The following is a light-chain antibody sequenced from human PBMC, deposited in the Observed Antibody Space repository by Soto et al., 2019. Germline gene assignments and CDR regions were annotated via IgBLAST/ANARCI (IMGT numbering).Light chain of an antibody. V-gene: IGLV2-14*01. Sequence: QSALTQPASVSGSPGQSITISCTGTSSDVGGYNYVSWYQHHPGKAPKLMIFEVSNRPSEVSNRFSGSKSGNTASLTISGLQAEDEADYYCSSFTSKSTLIFGGGTKLTVL. CDR3: SSFTSKSTLI. CDR2: EVS. CDR1: SSDVGGYNY. J-gene: IGLJ2*01.